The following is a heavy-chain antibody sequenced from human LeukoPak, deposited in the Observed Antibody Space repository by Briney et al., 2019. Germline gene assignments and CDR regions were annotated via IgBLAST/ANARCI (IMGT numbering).Heavy chain of an antibody. CDR3: ARVGGWAARPERGAMDV. V-gene: IGHV3-64*01. Sequence: PGGSLRLSCAASGFTFSSYAMHWVRQAPGKGLEYVSAISSNGGSTYYANSVKGRFTISRDNSKNTLYLQMGSLRAEDMAVYYCARVGGWAARPERGAMDVWGKGTTVTVSS. CDR1: GFTFSSYA. D-gene: IGHD6-6*01. CDR2: ISSNGGST. J-gene: IGHJ6*03.